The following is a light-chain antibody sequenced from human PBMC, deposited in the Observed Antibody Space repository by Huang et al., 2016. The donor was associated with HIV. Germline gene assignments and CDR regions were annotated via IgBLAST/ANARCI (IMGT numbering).Light chain of an antibody. CDR3: LQTFTKGDFT. V-gene: IGKV1-39*01. J-gene: IGKJ3*01. CDR1: ETVTTY. Sequence: DIQMTQSPSSLSASVGDRVTITCRASETVTTYLSWYQQQPGKAPKLLIHPSSTLQRGVPLRFSGSGSGTHFTLTISSLQPEDFATYYCLQTFTKGDFTFGPGTRVEIK. CDR2: PSS.